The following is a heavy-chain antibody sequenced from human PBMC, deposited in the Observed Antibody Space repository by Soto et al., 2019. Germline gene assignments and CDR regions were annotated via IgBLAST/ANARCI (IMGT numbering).Heavy chain of an antibody. CDR3: ARDRLRLGELSLLGYFDY. CDR1: GFTFSRHT. V-gene: IGHV3-30*04. Sequence: PGGSLRLSCAASGFTFSRHTMHWVRQAPGKGLEWVASISYDGSNKYYADSVKGRFTISRDNSKNTLSVQMGSLRAEDTAVYYCARDRLRLGELSLLGYFDYWGQGTLVTVSS. J-gene: IGHJ4*02. D-gene: IGHD3-16*02. CDR2: ISYDGSNK.